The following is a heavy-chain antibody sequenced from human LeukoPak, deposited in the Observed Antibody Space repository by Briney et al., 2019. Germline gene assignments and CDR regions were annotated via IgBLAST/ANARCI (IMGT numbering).Heavy chain of an antibody. J-gene: IGHJ6*02. V-gene: IGHV4-39*07. CDR3: ARVKQWLAYYYYYGMDV. CDR1: GGSISSSSYY. Sequence: SETLSLTCTVSGGSISSSSYYWGWIRQPPGKGLEWIGRIYYSGSTYYDPSLKSRVTISVDSSKNQFSLKLSSVTAADTAVYYCARVKQWLAYYYYYGMDVWGQGTTVTVSS. CDR2: IYYSGST. D-gene: IGHD6-19*01.